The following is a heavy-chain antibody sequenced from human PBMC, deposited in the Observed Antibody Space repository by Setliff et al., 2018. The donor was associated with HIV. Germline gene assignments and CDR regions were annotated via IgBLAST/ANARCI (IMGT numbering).Heavy chain of an antibody. CDR1: GGSISSGFYY. D-gene: IGHD4-17*01. V-gene: IGHV4-31*03. CDR3: AALTTGYHFDY. CDR2: IYYSGST. Sequence: PSETLSLTCTVSGGSISSGFYYWNWIRQHPGKGLEWIGYIYYSGSTYYNPSLKSRVTISLDMSANLFSLKMNSVTAADTAVYFCAALTTGYHFDYWGQGTLVTVSS. J-gene: IGHJ4*02.